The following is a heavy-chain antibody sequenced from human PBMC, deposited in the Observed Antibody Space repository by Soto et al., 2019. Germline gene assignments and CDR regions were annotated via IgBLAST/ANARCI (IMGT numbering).Heavy chain of an antibody. J-gene: IGHJ6*03. D-gene: IGHD2-15*01. CDR2: IYYSGST. Sequence: PSETLSLTCTVSGGSISSGGYYWSWIRQHPGKGLEWIGYIYYSGSTYYKPSLKSRVTISVDTSKNQFSLKLSSVTAADTAVYYCARWGYCSGGSCYSEYYYMDVWGKGTTVTVSS. V-gene: IGHV4-31*03. CDR1: GGSISSGGYY. CDR3: ARWGYCSGGSCYSEYYYMDV.